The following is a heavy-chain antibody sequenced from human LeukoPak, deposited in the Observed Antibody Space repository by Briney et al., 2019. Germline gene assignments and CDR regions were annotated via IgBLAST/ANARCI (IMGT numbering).Heavy chain of an antibody. CDR2: ISWDGNTI. D-gene: IGHD3-10*01. CDR3: AKDRHWWFGDISYYYGMDV. CDR1: GFIFRDYA. Sequence: GGSLRLSCVASGFIFRDYAMHWVRQAPGKGLEWVSLISWDGNTIYYADSVKGRFTISRDNSKNSLYLQMNSLRTEDTASYYCAKDRHWWFGDISYYYGMDVWGQGTTVTVSS. J-gene: IGHJ6*02. V-gene: IGHV3-43*01.